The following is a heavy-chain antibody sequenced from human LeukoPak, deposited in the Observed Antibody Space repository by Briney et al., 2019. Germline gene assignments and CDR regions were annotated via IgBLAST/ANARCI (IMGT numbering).Heavy chain of an antibody. CDR2: ISAYSGNT. CDR1: GYTFTSYG. CDR3: ARQGAVAGTGDAFDI. V-gene: IGHV1-18*01. J-gene: IGHJ3*02. D-gene: IGHD6-19*01. Sequence: GASVKVSCKASGYTFTSYGISWVRQAPGQGLEWVGWISAYSGNTNYAQKFQGRVTMTRDMSTSTVYMELSSLRSEDTAVYYCARQGAVAGTGDAFDIWGQGTMVTVSS.